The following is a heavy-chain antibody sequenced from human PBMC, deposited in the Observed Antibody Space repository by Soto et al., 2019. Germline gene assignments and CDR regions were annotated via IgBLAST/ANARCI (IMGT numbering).Heavy chain of an antibody. V-gene: IGHV4-61*01. CDR3: ASPLYGSGSYSDY. D-gene: IGHD3-10*01. Sequence: SETLSLTCAVYGGFVSSGSYYWSWIRQPPGNGLEWIGEMSHSGGTHFNPSLKSRVTISVDTSKNQFSLKLSSVTAADTAVYYCASPLYGSGSYSDYWGQGTLVTVSS. J-gene: IGHJ4*02. CDR2: MSHSGGT. CDR1: GGFVSSGSYY.